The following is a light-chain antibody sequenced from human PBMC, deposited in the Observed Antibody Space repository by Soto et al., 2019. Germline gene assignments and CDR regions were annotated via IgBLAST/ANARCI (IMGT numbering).Light chain of an antibody. CDR2: YKSDSDK. CDR3: MIWHSSAWV. V-gene: IGLV5-45*03. J-gene: IGLJ2*01. CDR1: SGINVGTYR. Sequence: PVLTQPSSLSASPGETASLTCTLRSGINVGTYRIYWYQQKPGSPPQYLLRYKSDSDKQQGSGVPSRFSGSKDASANAGTLLISGLQSEDEADYYCMIWHSSAWVFGGGTKVTVL.